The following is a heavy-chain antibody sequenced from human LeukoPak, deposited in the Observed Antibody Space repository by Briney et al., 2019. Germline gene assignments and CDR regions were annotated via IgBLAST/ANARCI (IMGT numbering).Heavy chain of an antibody. J-gene: IGHJ6*04. Sequence: ASVKVSCKASGYTFTSYGISWVRQAPGQGLEWMGWISAYNGNTNYAQKLQGRVTMTTDTSTSTAYMELRSLRSDDTAVYYCAREKISVAAMVMDYYCGMDVWGKGTTVTVSS. CDR1: GYTFTSYG. D-gene: IGHD5-18*01. CDR3: AREKISVAAMVMDYYCGMDV. V-gene: IGHV1-18*04. CDR2: ISAYNGNT.